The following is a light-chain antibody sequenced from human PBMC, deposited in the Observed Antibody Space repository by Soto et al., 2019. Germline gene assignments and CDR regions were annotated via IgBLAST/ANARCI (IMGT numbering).Light chain of an antibody. CDR3: QQSYSTPPWT. V-gene: IGKV3-20*01. Sequence: EIALTQSPGTLSLSPGERATVSCRASQSVSSRYLAWYQQKPGQAPRLLIYGASTRATGIPDRLSGSGSGTDFTLTISSLQPEDFATYYCQQSYSTPPWTFGQGTKVDIK. CDR1: QSVSSRY. CDR2: GAS. J-gene: IGKJ1*01.